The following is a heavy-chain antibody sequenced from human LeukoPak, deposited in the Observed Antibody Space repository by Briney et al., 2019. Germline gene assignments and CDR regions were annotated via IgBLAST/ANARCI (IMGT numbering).Heavy chain of an antibody. V-gene: IGHV1-46*01. Sequence: ASVKVSCKASGYTFTSYYMHWVRQAPGQGLEWMGIINPSGGSTSYAQKFQGRVTMTRDTSTSTVHMELSSLRSEDTAVYYCARVRAYYYGSGRYGMDVWGKGTTVTVSS. CDR3: ARVRAYYYGSGRYGMDV. CDR2: INPSGGST. CDR1: GYTFTSYY. J-gene: IGHJ6*04. D-gene: IGHD3-10*01.